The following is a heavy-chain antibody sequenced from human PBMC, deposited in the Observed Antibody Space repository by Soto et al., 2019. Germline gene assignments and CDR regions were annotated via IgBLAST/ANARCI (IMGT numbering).Heavy chain of an antibody. Sequence: PGGSLRLSCSASGCTFSSHTMSWVRQAPGKGLEWVSSISTSGGVTYYADSVKGRFTISRDNSENTLYLQMNSLRTDDTAVYYCVKGGRQWLVTSDFNYWGQGALVTVSS. CDR2: ISTSGGVT. J-gene: IGHJ4*02. CDR1: GCTFSSHT. D-gene: IGHD6-19*01. V-gene: IGHV3-23*01. CDR3: VKGGRQWLVTSDFNY.